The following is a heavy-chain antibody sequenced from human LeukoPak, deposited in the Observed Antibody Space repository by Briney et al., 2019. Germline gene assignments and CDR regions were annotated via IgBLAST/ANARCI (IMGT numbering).Heavy chain of an antibody. D-gene: IGHD2-15*01. CDR2: IRYDGSNK. CDR3: AKDLPGGRVAQPYNRFDP. J-gene: IGHJ5*02. Sequence: PGGSLRLSCAASGFTFSSYGMHWVRQAPGKGLGWVAFIRYDGSNKYYADSVKGRFTISRDNSKNTLYLQMNSLRAEDTAVYYCAKDLPGGRVAQPYNRFDPWGQGTLVTVSS. CDR1: GFTFSSYG. V-gene: IGHV3-30*02.